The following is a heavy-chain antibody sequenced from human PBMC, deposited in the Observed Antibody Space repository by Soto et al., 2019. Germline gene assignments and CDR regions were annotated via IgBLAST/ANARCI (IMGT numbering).Heavy chain of an antibody. CDR1: GYTFTSYG. CDR3: ARETPVTTFDS. V-gene: IGHV1-18*01. CDR2: ISAYSGNT. Sequence: QVQLVQSGAEVKKPGASVRVSCKASGYTFTSYGISWVRQAPGLGLEWMGWISAYSGNTNYAQKLQGRVTMTTDTSTSTAYMELRSLRSGDTAVYYGARETPVTTFDSWGQGTLVTVSS. D-gene: IGHD4-17*01. J-gene: IGHJ4*02.